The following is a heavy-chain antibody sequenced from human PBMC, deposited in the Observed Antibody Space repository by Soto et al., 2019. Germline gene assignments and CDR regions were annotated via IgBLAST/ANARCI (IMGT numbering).Heavy chain of an antibody. CDR3: VRDRCRGGDCYPTYAFDP. J-gene: IGHJ3*01. CDR2: ISSANRYI. V-gene: IGHV3-21*01. CDR1: GFNFSSYT. Sequence: EVQLVESGGGLVKPGESLRLSCAASGFNFSSYTMNWVRQAPGKGLEWVSSISSANRYIYYTDSVKGRLIISRDDATNSLYLQMTSLRADDTAVYYCVRDRCRGGDCYPTYAFDPWGQGTMVTVSS. D-gene: IGHD2-21*02.